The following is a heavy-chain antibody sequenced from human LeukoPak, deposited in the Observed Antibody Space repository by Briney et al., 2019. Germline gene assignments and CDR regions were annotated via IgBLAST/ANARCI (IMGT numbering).Heavy chain of an antibody. Sequence: PGGSLRLSCAASGFTFGSYEMNWVRQAPGKGLEWGSYISSSGSTIYYADSVKGRFTISRDDAKTSLYLQMNSLRAEDTAVYYCARDEGYCGSTSCSSDYWGQGTLVTVCS. CDR2: ISSSGSTI. J-gene: IGHJ4*02. CDR1: GFTFGSYE. D-gene: IGHD2-2*01. CDR3: ARDEGYCGSTSCSSDY. V-gene: IGHV3-48*03.